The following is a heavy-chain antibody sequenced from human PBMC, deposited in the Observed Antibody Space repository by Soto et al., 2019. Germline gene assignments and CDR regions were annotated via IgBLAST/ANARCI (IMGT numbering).Heavy chain of an antibody. Sequence: QVQLQQLGAGLLKSSETLSLTCAVYGDSLGGYYWSWIRQPPGKGLEWIGEISHTGRTNYNPSLRTRITISVHTSKNQFSLTLSSAPAADTAVYHCGLAFLGYFQHWGQSTLVTVSS. D-gene: IGHD3-3*02. CDR1: GDSLGGYY. J-gene: IGHJ1*01. CDR3: GLAFLGYFQH. V-gene: IGHV4-34*01. CDR2: ISHTGRT.